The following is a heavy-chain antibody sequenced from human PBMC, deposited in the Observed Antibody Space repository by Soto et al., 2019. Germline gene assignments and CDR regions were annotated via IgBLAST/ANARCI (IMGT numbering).Heavy chain of an antibody. CDR3: AAYVVAPDY. V-gene: IGHV3-23*01. CDR2: ITGSGTRT. D-gene: IGHD3-10*02. CDR1: GFTFNNYA. J-gene: IGHJ4*02. Sequence: EVQLLESGGGVVQPGGSLRLSCAASGFTFNNYALSWVRQAPGKGLEWVSGITGSGTRTYYADSVKGRFTMSRDNSKNTVYLQMNSLAYDDTAVYYCAAYVVAPDYWGQGTLVTVSS.